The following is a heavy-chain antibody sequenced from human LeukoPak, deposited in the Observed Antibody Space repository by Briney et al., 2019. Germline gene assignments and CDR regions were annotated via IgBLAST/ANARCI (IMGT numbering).Heavy chain of an antibody. CDR1: GFTFSSYW. V-gene: IGHV3-7*03. J-gene: IGHJ6*02. Sequence: SGGSLRLSCAASGFTFSSYWMSWVRQAPGKGLEWVANIGQDGSEKYYVDSVKGRFTISRDNSKNTLYLQMSSLRVEDPAVYYCARVSGRIQVWPQPFGDGMDVWGQGTTVTVSS. D-gene: IGHD5-18*01. CDR2: IGQDGSEK. CDR3: ARVSGRIQVWPQPFGDGMDV.